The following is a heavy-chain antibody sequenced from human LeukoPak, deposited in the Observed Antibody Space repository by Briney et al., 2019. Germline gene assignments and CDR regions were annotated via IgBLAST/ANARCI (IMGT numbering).Heavy chain of an antibody. Sequence: ASVKVSCKASGYTFTSYDINWVRQATGQGLEWLGWMNPNSGNTGYAQNFQGRVTMTRDTSIDTAYMELTSLRSEDTAVYYCFGMATARRNWFDPWGQGTLVTVSS. J-gene: IGHJ5*02. CDR2: MNPNSGNT. CDR1: GYTFTSYD. D-gene: IGHD5-24*01. CDR3: FGMATARRNWFDP. V-gene: IGHV1-8*01.